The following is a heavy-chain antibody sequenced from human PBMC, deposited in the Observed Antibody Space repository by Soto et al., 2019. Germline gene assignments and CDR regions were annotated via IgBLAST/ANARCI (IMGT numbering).Heavy chain of an antibody. V-gene: IGHV4-39*01. CDR2: IYYSGST. Sequence: SSETLSLTWPVSGGSISSSRYYWGWIRQPPGKGLEWIGSIYYSGSTYYNPSLKSRVTISVDTSKNQFSLELSSVTAADTAVYYCASPKIAFYNWFDPWGQGTLVTVSS. J-gene: IGHJ5*02. CDR1: GGSISSSRYY. CDR3: ASPKIAFYNWFDP. D-gene: IGHD3-3*02.